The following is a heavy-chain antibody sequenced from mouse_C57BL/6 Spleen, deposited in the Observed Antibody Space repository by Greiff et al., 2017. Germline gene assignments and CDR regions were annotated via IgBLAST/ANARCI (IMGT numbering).Heavy chain of an antibody. V-gene: IGHV1-78*01. CDR2: IYPRDGST. CDR3: ARNDYDGFDY. Sequence: WMKQRPEQGLEWIGYIYPRDGSTKYNEKFKGKATLTADKSSSTAYMQLNSLTSEDSAVYFCARNDYDGFDYWGQGTTLTVSS. D-gene: IGHD2-4*01. J-gene: IGHJ2*01.